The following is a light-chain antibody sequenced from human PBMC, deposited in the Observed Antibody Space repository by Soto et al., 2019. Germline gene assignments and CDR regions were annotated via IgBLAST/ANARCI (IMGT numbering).Light chain of an antibody. CDR1: SGRIASNY. Sequence: NFMLTQPHSVSESPGKTVTISCTRSSGRIASNYVQWYQQRPGSVPTTVIYEDNQRPSGVPDRFSGSIDSSSNSASLTISGLKTEDEADYYCQSYDGDNHGVLGGGTKLTVL. J-gene: IGLJ3*02. CDR3: QSYDGDNHGV. V-gene: IGLV6-57*04. CDR2: EDN.